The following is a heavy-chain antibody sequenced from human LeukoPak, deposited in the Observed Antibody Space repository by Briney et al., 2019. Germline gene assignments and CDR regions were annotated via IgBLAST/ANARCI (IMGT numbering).Heavy chain of an antibody. Sequence: GGSLRLSSAASGFTLNSYLMSWVRQAPGRGLEWVANIKKDGSEENYLDSVKGRFTVSRDNAKNSLYLQMNSLRGEDTAVYYCARSNPNRNALDLWGQGTMVTVSS. J-gene: IGHJ3*01. V-gene: IGHV3-7*01. CDR2: IKKDGSEE. CDR3: ARSNPNRNALDL. CDR1: GFTLNSYL. D-gene: IGHD1-14*01.